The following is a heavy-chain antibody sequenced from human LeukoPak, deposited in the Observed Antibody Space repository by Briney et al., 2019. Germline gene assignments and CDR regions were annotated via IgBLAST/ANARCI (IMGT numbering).Heavy chain of an antibody. CDR3: ARVVPAAANWFDP. J-gene: IGHJ5*02. D-gene: IGHD2-2*01. CDR1: GFTFSSYG. Sequence: GRSLRLSCAASGFTFSSYGMHWVRQAPGKGLEWVAVIWYDGSNKYYADSVKGRFTISRDNSRNTLYLQMNSLRAEDTAVYYCARVVPAAANWFDPWGQGTLVTVSS. V-gene: IGHV3-33*01. CDR2: IWYDGSNK.